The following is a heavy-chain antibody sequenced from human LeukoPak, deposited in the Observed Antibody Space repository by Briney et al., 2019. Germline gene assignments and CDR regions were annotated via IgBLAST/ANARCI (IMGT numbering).Heavy chain of an antibody. CDR3: ARDPTIFGVVIVPDY. CDR1: GFSFSTYW. CDR2: IKQDGSEK. Sequence: PGGSLRLSCAASGFSFSTYWMSWVRQAPGKGLEWVANIKQDGSEKYYVDSVKGRFTISRDNAKNSLYLQMNSLRVEDTAVYYCARDPTIFGVVIVPDYWGQGTLVTVSS. V-gene: IGHV3-7*01. J-gene: IGHJ4*02. D-gene: IGHD3-3*01.